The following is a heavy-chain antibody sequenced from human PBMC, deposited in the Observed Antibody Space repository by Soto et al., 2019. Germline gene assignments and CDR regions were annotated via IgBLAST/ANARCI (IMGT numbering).Heavy chain of an antibody. Sequence: GGFLRLSCAASGFTFSDYYMSWIRQAPGKGLEWVSYISSSGSTIYYADSVKGRFTISRDDAKNSLYLQMNSLRAEDTAVYYCARTVSSSWYDYWGQGTLVTVSS. CDR1: GFTFSDYY. CDR2: ISSSGSTI. D-gene: IGHD6-13*01. V-gene: IGHV3-11*01. CDR3: ARTVSSSWYDY. J-gene: IGHJ4*02.